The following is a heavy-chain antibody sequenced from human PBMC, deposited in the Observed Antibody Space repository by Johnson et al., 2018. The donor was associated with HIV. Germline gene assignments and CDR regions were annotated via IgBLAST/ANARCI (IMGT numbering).Heavy chain of an antibody. CDR3: ARDSYSSWGDAFDI. CDR2: IKHDGSEK. Sequence: VQLVESGGGLVQPGGSLRLSCAASGFTFSTYWMTWGRQAPGKGLEWVADIKHDGSEKNYVDTVKGRFTISNYNAKNSLHLQMNSLRAEDTSVYYSARDSYSSWGDAFDIWGQGTMVTVSS. CDR1: GFTFSTYW. D-gene: IGHD6-6*01. J-gene: IGHJ3*02. V-gene: IGHV3-7*03.